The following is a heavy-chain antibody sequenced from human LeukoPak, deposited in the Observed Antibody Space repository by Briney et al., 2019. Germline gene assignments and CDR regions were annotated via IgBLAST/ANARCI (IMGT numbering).Heavy chain of an antibody. V-gene: IGHV3-7*03. D-gene: IGHD6-6*01. Sequence: PGGSLRLSCAASGFTFNSYWMSWVRQAPGKGLEWVANMRQDGSEKYYVDSVKGRFTISRDNAKNSLYLQMNSLRAEDTAVYYCARGGGSSRYYYYGMDVWGQGTTVTVSS. CDR2: MRQDGSEK. CDR3: ARGGGSSRYYYYGMDV. CDR1: GFTFNSYW. J-gene: IGHJ6*02.